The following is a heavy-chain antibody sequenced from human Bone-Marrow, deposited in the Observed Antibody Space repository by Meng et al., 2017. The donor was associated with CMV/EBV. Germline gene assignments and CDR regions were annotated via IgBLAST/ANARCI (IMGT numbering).Heavy chain of an antibody. D-gene: IGHD2-2*02. CDR3: ARVGEYQLLYSIDY. CDR2: INWNGGST. V-gene: IGHV3-20*04. J-gene: IGHJ4*02. CDR1: GFTFDDYG. Sequence: VTLSLTCAASGFTFDDYGMSWVRQAPGKGLEWVSGINWNGGSTGYADSVKGRFTISRDNAKNSLYLQMNSLRAEDTALYYCARVGEYQLLYSIDYCGQGTLVTASS.